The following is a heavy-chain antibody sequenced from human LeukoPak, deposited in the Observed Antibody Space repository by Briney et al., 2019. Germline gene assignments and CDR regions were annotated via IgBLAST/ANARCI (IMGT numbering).Heavy chain of an antibody. D-gene: IGHD3-3*01. CDR1: GFTFSRYS. Sequence: GGSLRLSXVASGFTFSRYSMNWVRQAPGKGLEWASSISSSSSYIYYADSVKGRFTISRDNAKNSLYLQMNSLRAEDTAVYYCARVPDDFWSGYFVDYWGQGTLVTVSS. CDR2: ISSSSSYI. CDR3: ARVPDDFWSGYFVDY. V-gene: IGHV3-21*01. J-gene: IGHJ4*02.